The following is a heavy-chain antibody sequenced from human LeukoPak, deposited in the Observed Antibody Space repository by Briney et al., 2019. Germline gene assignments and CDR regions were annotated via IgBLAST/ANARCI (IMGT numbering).Heavy chain of an antibody. CDR1: GFIFSNFG. Sequence: GGSLRLSCAASGFIFSNFGMSWVRQAPGKGLEWVSGISHIGGSAYYADSVKGRFTISRDNAKNSLYLQMNSLRAEDTAVYYCARDGGREDYYGSGSYYNAHDYWGQRTLVTVSS. D-gene: IGHD3-10*01. CDR2: ISHIGGSA. J-gene: IGHJ4*02. V-gene: IGHV3-23*01. CDR3: ARDGGREDYYGSGSYYNAHDY.